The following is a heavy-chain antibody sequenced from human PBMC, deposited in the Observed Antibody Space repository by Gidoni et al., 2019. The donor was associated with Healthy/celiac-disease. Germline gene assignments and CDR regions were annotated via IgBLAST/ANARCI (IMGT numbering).Heavy chain of an antibody. CDR3: TSMYCSEGEVDY. CDR2: IKSKTDGGTT. V-gene: IGHV3-15*01. D-gene: IGHD2-15*01. Sequence: EVQLVESGGGLVKPGGSLRLSCAASGFTFSNAWMSWVRQAPGKGLEWVGRIKSKTDGGTTDYAASVKGIFTISRDDSKNTLYLQMNSLKTEDTAVYYCTSMYCSEGEVDYWGQGTLVTVSS. CDR1: GFTFSNAW. J-gene: IGHJ4*02.